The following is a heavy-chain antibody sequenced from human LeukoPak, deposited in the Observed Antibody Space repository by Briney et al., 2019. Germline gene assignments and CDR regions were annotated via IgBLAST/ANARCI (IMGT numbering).Heavy chain of an antibody. J-gene: IGHJ6*03. CDR1: GYTFTSYG. CDR2: ISAYNGNT. Sequence: EASVKVSCKASGYTFTSYGISWVRQAPGQGLEWMGWISAYNGNTNYAQKLQGRVTMTRDTSTSTVYMELSSLRSEDTAVYYCAGGPRITVVRGGQWYYYMDVWGKGTTVTISS. V-gene: IGHV1-18*01. CDR3: AGGPRITVVRGGQWYYYMDV. D-gene: IGHD3-10*01.